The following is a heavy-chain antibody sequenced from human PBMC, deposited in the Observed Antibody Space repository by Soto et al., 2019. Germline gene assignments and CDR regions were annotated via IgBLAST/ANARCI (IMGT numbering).Heavy chain of an antibody. J-gene: IGHJ4*02. CDR2: ISYDGSNK. CDR3: AKEEAGKDYGGNSFDY. CDR1: GFTFSSYG. D-gene: IGHD4-17*01. V-gene: IGHV3-30*18. Sequence: QVQLVESGGGVVQPGRSLRLSCAASGFTFSSYGMHWVRQAPGKGLEWVAVISYDGSNKYYADSVKGRFTISRDNSKNXLYLQMNSLRAEDTAVDYCAKEEAGKDYGGNSFDYGGQGTLVTVSS.